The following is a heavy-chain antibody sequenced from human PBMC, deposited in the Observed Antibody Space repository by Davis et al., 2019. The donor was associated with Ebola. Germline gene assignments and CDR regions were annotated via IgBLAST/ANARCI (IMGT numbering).Heavy chain of an antibody. CDR3: ARHEVGYCSGGSCYGGGEANWFDP. Sequence: PGGSLRLSCAVSGGSISSSNWWSWVRQPPGKGLEWIGEIYHSGSTNYNPSLKSRVTISVDKSKNQFSLKLSSVTAADTAVYYCARHEVGYCSGGSCYGGGEANWFDPWGQGTLVTVSS. J-gene: IGHJ5*02. V-gene: IGHV4-4*02. D-gene: IGHD2-15*01. CDR2: IYHSGST. CDR1: GGSISSSNW.